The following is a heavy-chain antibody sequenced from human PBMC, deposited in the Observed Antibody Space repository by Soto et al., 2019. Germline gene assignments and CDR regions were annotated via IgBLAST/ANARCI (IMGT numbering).Heavy chain of an antibody. V-gene: IGHV3-23*01. J-gene: IGHJ4*01. CDR2: ISGSGGST. CDR3: QAVGVIRGRSAYF. Sequence: KGLEWGSAISGSGGSTDYADSVKGRFTISRDNSKNTLYLQMNSLRAVDTAVYFFQAVGVIRGRSAYF. D-gene: IGHD3-22*01.